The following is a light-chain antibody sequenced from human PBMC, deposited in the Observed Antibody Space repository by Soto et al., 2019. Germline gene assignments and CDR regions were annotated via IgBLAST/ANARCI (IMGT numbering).Light chain of an antibody. Sequence: SALTQPASVSGSPGQSITISCTGTSSDVGGYEYVSWYQQHAGKAPQLMIYEVSDRPSGVSIRFSGSKSGNTASLSISGLQTEDEADYYCSSYTSSSTYVFGNGTKVTVL. CDR2: EVS. CDR1: SSDVGGYEY. J-gene: IGLJ1*01. V-gene: IGLV2-14*01. CDR3: SSYTSSSTYV.